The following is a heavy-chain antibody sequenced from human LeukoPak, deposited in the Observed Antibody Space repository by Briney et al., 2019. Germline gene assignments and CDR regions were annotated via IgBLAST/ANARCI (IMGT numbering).Heavy chain of an antibody. CDR1: GFTVSSNY. CDR3: AGASGSYGTPFDY. J-gene: IGHJ4*02. Sequence: PGGSLRLSCAASGFTVSSNYMSWVRQAPGKGLEWVSVIYSGGSTFYADSVKGRFTISRDNSKNTVCLQMNSLRAEDTAVYYCAGASGSYGTPFDYWGQGTLVTVSS. V-gene: IGHV3-53*01. D-gene: IGHD1-26*01. CDR2: IYSGGST.